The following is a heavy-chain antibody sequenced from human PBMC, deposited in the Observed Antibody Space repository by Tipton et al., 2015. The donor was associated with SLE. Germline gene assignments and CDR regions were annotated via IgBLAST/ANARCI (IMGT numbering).Heavy chain of an antibody. V-gene: IGHV4-39*07. Sequence: TLSLTCTVSGDSISSSGYYWAWIRQPPGKGLEWIGGISYSGSTYYNPSLKSRVTISVDTSKNQFSLKLSSVTAADTAVYYCARSLSRKWTLDRWGQGTLVTVSS. CDR3: ARSLSRKWTLDR. D-gene: IGHD1-26*01. CDR2: ISYSGST. J-gene: IGHJ5*02. CDR1: GDSISSSGYY.